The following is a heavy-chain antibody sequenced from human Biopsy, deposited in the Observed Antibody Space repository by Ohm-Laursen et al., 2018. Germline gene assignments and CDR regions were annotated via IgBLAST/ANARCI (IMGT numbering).Heavy chain of an antibody. J-gene: IGHJ6*02. V-gene: IGHV3-11*01. CDR2: ISSLSTSI. CDR1: GFTFSDYY. Sequence: GSLRLSCAASGFTFSDYYMAWIRQAPGKGLEWVSYISSLSTSIYYAESVKGRFTSSRDNANSSLYLQINDVRAEDTATYYCVRASLAARLWDYYYNLDVWGQGTTVTVSS. D-gene: IGHD6-6*01. CDR3: VRASLAARLWDYYYNLDV.